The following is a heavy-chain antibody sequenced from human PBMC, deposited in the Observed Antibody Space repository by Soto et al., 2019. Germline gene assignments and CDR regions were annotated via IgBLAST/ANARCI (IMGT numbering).Heavy chain of an antibody. CDR2: VSGYNGNT. J-gene: IGHJ4*02. Sequence: QVQVVQSGVEVKKPGASVRVSCKGSGFHFRSYLITWVRQAPGQGPEWMGWVSGYNGNTNYAEKFRDRVTMTADTSTNTGYMELRSLRSDDTATYYCTRAGFREYGFFDYWGQGTLVTVSS. D-gene: IGHD4-17*01. CDR1: GFHFRSYL. V-gene: IGHV1-18*04. CDR3: TRAGFREYGFFDY.